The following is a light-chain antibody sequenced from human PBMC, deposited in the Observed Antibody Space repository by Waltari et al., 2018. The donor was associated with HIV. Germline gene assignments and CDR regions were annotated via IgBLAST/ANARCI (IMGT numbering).Light chain of an antibody. V-gene: IGKV3-20*01. Sequence: EIVLTQSPGTLSLSPGERVTLSCRASQSVPANYVAWYQQKPAQAPRLLIYAASSRATGIPDRFGGGGSGTDFTLTINSLEPEDFAVYFWQQYGSSLFTFGPGTKVDLK. CDR1: QSVPANY. J-gene: IGKJ3*01. CDR2: AAS. CDR3: QQYGSSLFT.